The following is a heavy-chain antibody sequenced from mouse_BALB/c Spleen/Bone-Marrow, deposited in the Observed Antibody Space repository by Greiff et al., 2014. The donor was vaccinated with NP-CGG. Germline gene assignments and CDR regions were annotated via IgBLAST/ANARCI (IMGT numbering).Heavy chain of an antibody. Sequence: ESGPELVKPGASVKISCKASGYAFSSSWMNWVKQRPGQGLEWIGRIYPGDGDTNYNGKFKGKATLTADKSSSTAYMQLSSLTSVDSAVYFCASGSSSFAYWGQGTLVTVSA. CDR3: ASGSSSFAY. CDR1: GYAFSSSW. J-gene: IGHJ3*01. D-gene: IGHD1-1*01. V-gene: IGHV1-82*01. CDR2: IYPGDGDT.